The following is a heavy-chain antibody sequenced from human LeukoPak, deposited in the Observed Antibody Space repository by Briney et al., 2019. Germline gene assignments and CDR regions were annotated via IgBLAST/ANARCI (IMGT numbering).Heavy chain of an antibody. CDR1: GFTFSSYS. J-gene: IGHJ3*02. Sequence: PGGSLRLSCAASGFTFSSYSMNWVRQAPGKGLEWVSIFYAGGTTYYADSVKGRFTISRDNSKNTLYLQMNSLRIEDTAVYYCARWGGIVGGSDALDIWGQGTMVTVSP. V-gene: IGHV3-53*01. D-gene: IGHD1-26*01. CDR2: FYAGGTT. CDR3: ARWGGIVGGSDALDI.